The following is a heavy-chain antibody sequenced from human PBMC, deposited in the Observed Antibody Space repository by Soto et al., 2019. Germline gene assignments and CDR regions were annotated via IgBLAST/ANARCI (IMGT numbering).Heavy chain of an antibody. CDR2: ISYDGSNK. CDR1: GFTFSSYG. CDR3: AKDPVSEGYYYYYGMDV. D-gene: IGHD1-26*01. Sequence: GGSLRLSCAASGFTFSSYGMHWVRQAPGKGLEWVAVISYDGSNKYYADSVKGRFTISRDNSKNTLYLQMNSLRAEDTAVYYCAKDPVSEGYYYYYGMDVWGQGTTVTVSS. V-gene: IGHV3-30*18. J-gene: IGHJ6*02.